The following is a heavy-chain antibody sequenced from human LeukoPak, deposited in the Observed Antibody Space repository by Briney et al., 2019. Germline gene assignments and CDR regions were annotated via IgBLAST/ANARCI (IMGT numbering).Heavy chain of an antibody. Sequence: GGSLRLSCAASGFSFSDYYMSWIRQPPGKGLELVSYINGGGTSTNYADSVKGRFTISRDNAKNSLYLQMNSLGAEDTAVYYCARDTRFPRDWGQGTLITVSS. CDR2: INGGGTST. J-gene: IGHJ4*02. D-gene: IGHD3-16*01. V-gene: IGHV3-11*05. CDR3: ARDTRFPRD. CDR1: GFSFSDYY.